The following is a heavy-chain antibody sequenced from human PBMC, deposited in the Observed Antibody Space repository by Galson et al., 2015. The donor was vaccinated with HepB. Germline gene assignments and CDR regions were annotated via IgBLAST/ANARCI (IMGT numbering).Heavy chain of an antibody. D-gene: IGHD1-14*01. Sequence: SLRLSCAASGFTFSSYGMHWVRQAPGKGLEWVAVIWYDGSNKYYADSVKGRFTISRDNSKNTLYLQMNSLRAEDTAVYYCARVAGIRNYYYYYMDVWGKGTTVTVSS. CDR2: IWYDGSNK. V-gene: IGHV3-33*01. CDR3: ARVAGIRNYYYYYMDV. CDR1: GFTFSSYG. J-gene: IGHJ6*03.